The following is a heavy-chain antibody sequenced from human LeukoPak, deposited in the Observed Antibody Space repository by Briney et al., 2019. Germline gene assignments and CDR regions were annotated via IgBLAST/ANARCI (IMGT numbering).Heavy chain of an antibody. V-gene: IGHV4-4*02. Sequence: SETLSLTCAVSGASISSSYWWSWVRQPPGKGLEWIGEIYHSGTTNYNPSLKSRVTISVDKSKNQFSLKLRSVTAADTAVYYCARGGGPPSSGWSWFDPWGQGTLVTVSS. J-gene: IGHJ5*02. CDR1: GASISSSYW. D-gene: IGHD6-19*01. CDR3: ARGGGPPSSGWSWFDP. CDR2: IYHSGTT.